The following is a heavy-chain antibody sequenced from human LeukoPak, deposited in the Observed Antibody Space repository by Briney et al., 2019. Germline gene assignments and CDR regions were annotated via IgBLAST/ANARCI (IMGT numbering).Heavy chain of an antibody. D-gene: IGHD6-6*01. CDR1: GFTFTSYS. CDR2: IDSSTSYI. J-gene: IGHJ4*02. Sequence: PGGSLRLSCAASGFTFTSYSMNSVRQAPGKGLEWVSSIDSSTSYIYYADSVQGRFTISRDNAKDSVYLQMNSLRAEDTAVYYCARDPGAARPIDYWGQGTLVTVSS. CDR3: ARDPGAARPIDY. V-gene: IGHV3-21*01.